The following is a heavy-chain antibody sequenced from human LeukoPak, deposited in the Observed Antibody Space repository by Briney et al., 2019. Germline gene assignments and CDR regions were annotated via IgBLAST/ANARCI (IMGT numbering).Heavy chain of an antibody. CDR2: FDPEDGET. CDR3: AKGGYGAGSLDY. Sequence: GASVKLCCTVSGSTLTALSMHWVRQAPGKGLEWMGGFDPEDGETIYAQKFQGRVTMTENTSTDTAYMELSSLRSEDTAGYCCAKGGYGAGSLDYWGQGTLVTVSS. CDR1: GSTLTALS. V-gene: IGHV1-24*01. J-gene: IGHJ4*02. D-gene: IGHD3-10*01.